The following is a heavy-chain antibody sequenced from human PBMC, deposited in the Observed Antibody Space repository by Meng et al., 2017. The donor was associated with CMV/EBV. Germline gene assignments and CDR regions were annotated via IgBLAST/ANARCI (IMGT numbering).Heavy chain of an antibody. V-gene: IGHV4-34*01. J-gene: IGHJ6*02. Sequence: SETLSLTCAVYGGSFSGYYWSWIRQPPGKGLEWIGEINHSGSTNYNPSLKGRVTISVDTSKNQFSLKLSSVTAADTAVYYCAKLPAPMDVWGQGTTVTVSS. CDR2: INHSGST. CDR3: AKLPAPMDV. CDR1: GGSFSGYY.